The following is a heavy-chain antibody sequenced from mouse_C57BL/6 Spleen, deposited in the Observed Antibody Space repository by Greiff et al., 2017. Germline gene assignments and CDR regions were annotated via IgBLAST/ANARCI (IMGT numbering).Heavy chain of an antibody. CDR3: AIAYYSNYDYFDY. CDR2: ISSGSSTI. CDR1: GFTFSDYG. J-gene: IGHJ2*01. D-gene: IGHD2-5*01. V-gene: IGHV5-17*01. Sequence: VQLKESGGGLVKPGGSLKLSCAASGFTFSDYGMHWVRQAPEKGLEWVAYISSGSSTIYYADTVKGRFTISRDNAKNTLFLQMTSLRSEDTAMYYCAIAYYSNYDYFDYWGQGTTLTVSS.